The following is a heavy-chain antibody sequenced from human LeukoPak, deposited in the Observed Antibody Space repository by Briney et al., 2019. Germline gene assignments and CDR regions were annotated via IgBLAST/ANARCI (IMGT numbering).Heavy chain of an antibody. V-gene: IGHV3-30*03. D-gene: IGHD2-2*01. J-gene: IGHJ4*02. CDR1: GFTFSSYG. CDR3: VSFYETY. Sequence: GGSLRLSCAASGFTFSSYGIHWVRQAPGKGLKWVAVISYDGSNRYYADSVKGRFTISRDNSKNTLYLQMNNLRAEDTAVYYCVSFYETYWGRGTLVTVSS. CDR2: ISYDGSNR.